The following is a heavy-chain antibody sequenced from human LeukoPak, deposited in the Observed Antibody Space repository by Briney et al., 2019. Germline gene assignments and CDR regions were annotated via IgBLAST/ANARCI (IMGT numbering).Heavy chain of an antibody. J-gene: IGHJ6*03. CDR2: ISAYNGNT. CDR3: ARVSDLYGSGSYYRGYYYYYMDV. D-gene: IGHD3-10*01. Sequence: EASVTVSCKASGYTFTSYGISWVRQAPGQGLEWMGWISAYNGNTNYAQKLQGRVTMTTDTSTSTAYMELRSLRSDDTAVYYCARVSDLYGSGSYYRGYYYYYMDVWGKGTTVTVSS. CDR1: GYTFTSYG. V-gene: IGHV1-18*01.